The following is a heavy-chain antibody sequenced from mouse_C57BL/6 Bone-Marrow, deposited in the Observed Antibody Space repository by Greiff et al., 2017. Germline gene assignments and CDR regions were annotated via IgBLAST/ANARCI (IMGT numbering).Heavy chain of an antibody. CDR2: IDPSDSYT. V-gene: IGHV1-59*01. CDR3: ARPYGSSFDY. J-gene: IGHJ2*01. Sequence: QVQLKQPGAELVRPGTSVKLSCKASGYTFTSYWMHWVKQRPGQGLEWIGVIDPSDSYTNYNQKFKGKATLTVDTSSSTAYMQLSSLTSEDSAVYDCARPYGSSFDYWGQGTTLTVSS. D-gene: IGHD1-1*01. CDR1: GYTFTSYW.